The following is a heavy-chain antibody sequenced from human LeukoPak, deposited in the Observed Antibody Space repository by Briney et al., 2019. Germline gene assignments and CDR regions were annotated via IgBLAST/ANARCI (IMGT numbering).Heavy chain of an antibody. CDR3: AREATISY. CDR1: SFTFSNCW. V-gene: IGHV3-11*01. Sequence: GGSLKLSCVASSFTFSNCWMSWLRQTPGKGLEWVSYISPSGSNTYYADSVKGRFTISRDNAKNSLYLQMNSLRAEDTAVYYCAREATISYWGQGTLVTVSS. CDR2: ISPSGSNT. J-gene: IGHJ4*02. D-gene: IGHD3-3*01.